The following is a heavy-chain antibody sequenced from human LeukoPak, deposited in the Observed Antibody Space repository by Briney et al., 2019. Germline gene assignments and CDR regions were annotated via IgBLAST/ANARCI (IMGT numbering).Heavy chain of an antibody. CDR2: MNPNSGNT. CDR3: ARGDSGYFFYYGLDV. J-gene: IGHJ6*02. V-gene: IGHV1-8*01. CDR1: GYTFTNYD. D-gene: IGHD3-10*01. Sequence: ASVKVSCKVSGYTFTNYDINWVRQATGQGLEWMGWMNPNSGNTGYAQKFQDRVTMTRNTSISTAYMELTRLTSEDTAVYYCARGDSGYFFYYGLDVWGQGTTVTVSS.